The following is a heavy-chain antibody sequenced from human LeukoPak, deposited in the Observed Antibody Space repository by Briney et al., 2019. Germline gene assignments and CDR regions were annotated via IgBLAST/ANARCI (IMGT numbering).Heavy chain of an antibody. CDR1: GFTFSSYG. Sequence: GGSLRLSCAASGFTFSSYGMHWVRQAPGKGLEGVAFIRYDGSNKYYADSVKGRFTISRDNSKNTLYLQMNSLRAEDTAVYYCAKRDRSAAGGYFQHWGQGTLVTVSS. CDR3: AKRDRSAAGGYFQH. J-gene: IGHJ1*01. V-gene: IGHV3-30*02. D-gene: IGHD6-13*01. CDR2: IRYDGSNK.